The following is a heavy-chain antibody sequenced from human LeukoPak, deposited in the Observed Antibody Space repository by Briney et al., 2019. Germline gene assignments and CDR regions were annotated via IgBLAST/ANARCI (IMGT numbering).Heavy chain of an antibody. D-gene: IGHD2-2*01. CDR3: ARGGLPAAVDY. Sequence: PSETLSLTCIVSGGSISSSSYYWGWIRQPPGRGLEWIGKILYRGSTYSNSSLKSRVTISVDKPKNQSSLKLSSVTAADTAVYYCARGGLPAAVDYWGQGTLVTVSS. J-gene: IGHJ4*02. CDR1: GGSISSSSYY. V-gene: IGHV4-39*07. CDR2: ILYRGST.